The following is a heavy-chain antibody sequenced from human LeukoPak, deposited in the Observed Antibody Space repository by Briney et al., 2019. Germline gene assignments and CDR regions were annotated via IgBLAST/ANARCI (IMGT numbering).Heavy chain of an antibody. J-gene: IGHJ6*02. D-gene: IGHD1-1*01. CDR1: GYTFTSYG. Sequence: ASVKVSCRASGYTFTSYGISWVRQAPGQGLEWMGWISAYNGNTNYAQKLQGRVTMTTDTSTSTAYMELRSLRSDDTAMYYCASGSTGTDYYYYGMDVWGQGTTVTVSS. CDR3: ASGSTGTDYYYYGMDV. V-gene: IGHV1-18*01. CDR2: ISAYNGNT.